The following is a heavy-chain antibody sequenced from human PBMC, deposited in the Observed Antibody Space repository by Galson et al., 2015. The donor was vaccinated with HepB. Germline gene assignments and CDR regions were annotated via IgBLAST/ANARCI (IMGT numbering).Heavy chain of an antibody. J-gene: IGHJ5*02. CDR3: ARENGSPLRWFEP. CDR2: IKRDGSEK. D-gene: IGHD1-26*01. V-gene: IGHV3-7*01. Sequence: SLRLSCAASGFTFSNYWMTWVRQAPGKGLEWVANIKRDGSEKYFVDSVKGRFTISRDNTKNSLYLQMNSLRADDTAVYYCARENGSPLRWFEPWGQVTLVTVSS. CDR1: GFTFSNYW.